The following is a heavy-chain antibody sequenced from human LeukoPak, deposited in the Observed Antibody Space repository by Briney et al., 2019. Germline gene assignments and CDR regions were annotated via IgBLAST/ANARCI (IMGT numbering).Heavy chain of an antibody. V-gene: IGHV3-13*01. CDR3: ARGSRFGELLYALSYGMDV. J-gene: IGHJ6*02. CDR2: IGTAGDT. CDR1: GFTFSSYD. Sequence: GGSLRLSCAASGFTFSSYDMHWVRQATGKGLEWVSAIGTAGDTYYPGSVKGRFTISRENAKNSLYLQMNSLRAGDTAVYYCARGSRFGELLYALSYGMDVWGQGTTVTVSS. D-gene: IGHD3-10*01.